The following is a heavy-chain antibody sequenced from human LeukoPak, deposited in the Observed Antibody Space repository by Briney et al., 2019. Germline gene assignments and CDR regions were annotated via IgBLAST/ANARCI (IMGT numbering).Heavy chain of an antibody. CDR3: ARERQGYCSSTSCFAEYFQH. V-gene: IGHV1-46*01. CDR2: INPSGGST. Sequence: ASVKVSCKASGYTFTSYYMHWVRQAPGQGLEWMGTINPSGGSTSYAQKFQGRVTMTRDTSTSTVYMELSSLRSEDTAVYYCARERQGYCSSTSCFAEYFQHWGQGTLVTVSS. J-gene: IGHJ1*01. CDR1: GYTFTSYY. D-gene: IGHD2-2*01.